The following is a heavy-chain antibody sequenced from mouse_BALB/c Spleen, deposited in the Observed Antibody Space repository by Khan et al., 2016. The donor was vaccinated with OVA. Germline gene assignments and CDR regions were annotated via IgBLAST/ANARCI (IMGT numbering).Heavy chain of an antibody. J-gene: IGHJ3*01. V-gene: IGHV5-6*01. CDR2: VSTGGGCT. D-gene: IGHD1-2*01. CDR1: GFTFSTYG. CDR3: TRRAYYGDGEGFAY. Sequence: VQLVETGGDLVKPGGSLKLSCAASGFTFSTYGMSWVRQTHDKRLEWVATVSTGGGCTYYPDSVKGRFTITRDNAKNTLYLQMSGLKSEDTAMFYGTRRAYYGDGEGFAYWGQGTLVTVSA.